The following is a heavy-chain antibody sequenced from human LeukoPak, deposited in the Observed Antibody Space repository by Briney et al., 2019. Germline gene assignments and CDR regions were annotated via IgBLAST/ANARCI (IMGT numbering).Heavy chain of an antibody. D-gene: IGHD6-13*01. Sequence: PGGSLRLSCAASGFTFDDYAMHWVRQAPVKGLEWVSLISWDGGSTYYADSVKGRFTISRDNSKNSLYLQMNSLRAEDTALYYCAKDKARLSWHYFDYWGQGTLVTVSS. CDR1: GFTFDDYA. CDR2: ISWDGGST. CDR3: AKDKARLSWHYFDY. J-gene: IGHJ4*02. V-gene: IGHV3-43D*03.